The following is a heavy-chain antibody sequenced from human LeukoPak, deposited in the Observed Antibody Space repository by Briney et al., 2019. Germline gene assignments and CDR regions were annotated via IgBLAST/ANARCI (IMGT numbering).Heavy chain of an antibody. CDR3: ARHQGTVAGRLFDY. CDR2: IYYSGST. CDR1: GGSTSSSSYY. V-gene: IGHV4-39*01. J-gene: IGHJ4*02. Sequence: PSETLSLTCTVSGGSTSSSSYYWGWLRQPPGKGLEWIGSIYYSGSTYYTPSLKSRVTISVDTSKNQFSLKLSSGTAADAAVYYCARHQGTVAGRLFDYWGQGTLVTVSS. D-gene: IGHD6-19*01.